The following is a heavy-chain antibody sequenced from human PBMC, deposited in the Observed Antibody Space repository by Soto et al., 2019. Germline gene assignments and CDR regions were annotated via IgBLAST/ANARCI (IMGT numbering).Heavy chain of an antibody. CDR3: TRQSTRISPPGEDYYYYGMDV. Sequence: GGSLRLSCAASGFTFSGSAMHWVRQASGKGLEWVGRIRSKANSYATAYAASVKGRFTISRDDSKNTAYLQMNSLKTEDTAVYCCTRQSTRISPPGEDYYYYGMDVWGQGTTVTVSS. CDR2: IRSKANSYAT. CDR1: GFTFSGSA. V-gene: IGHV3-73*01. J-gene: IGHJ6*02. D-gene: IGHD2-2*01.